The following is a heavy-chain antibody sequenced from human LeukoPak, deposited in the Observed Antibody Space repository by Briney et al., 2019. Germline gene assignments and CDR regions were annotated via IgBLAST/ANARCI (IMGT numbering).Heavy chain of an antibody. CDR1: GFTFSSYW. J-gene: IGHJ4*02. V-gene: IGHV3-7*01. CDR2: MNQDGSEK. Sequence: GGSLGLSCAASGFTFSSYWMSWVRQAPGKGLEWLANMNQDGSEKYYVDSVKGRFTISRDNAENSLYLQMNSLRAEDRDVYYCERDDSGTDYWGQGTLVTVSS. D-gene: IGHD6-19*01. CDR3: ERDDSGTDY.